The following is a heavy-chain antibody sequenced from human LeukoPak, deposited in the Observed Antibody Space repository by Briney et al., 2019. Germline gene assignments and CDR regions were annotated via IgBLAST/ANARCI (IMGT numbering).Heavy chain of an antibody. CDR2: IYYSGST. V-gene: IGHV4-59*08. D-gene: IGHD6-13*01. J-gene: IGHJ4*02. CDR1: GGSLSSFY. Sequence: SETLSLTCTVSGGSLSSFYWSWVRQPPGKGLEWIGYIYYSGSTNYNPSLKSRVPISVDPSKHQFSLRLNSVTAADTAVYYCARLSSGSSSWYDIDYWGQGTLVTVSS. CDR3: ARLSSGSSSWYDIDY.